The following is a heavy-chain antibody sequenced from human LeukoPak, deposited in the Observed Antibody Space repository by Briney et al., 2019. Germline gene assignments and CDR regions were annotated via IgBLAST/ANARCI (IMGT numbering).Heavy chain of an antibody. Sequence: SETPSLTCAVYGGSFSGYYWTWIRQPPEKGLEWIGEMNHSGSANYNPSLKSRVTISVDTSKNQCSLRLSSVTAADTAVYYCARLRGATVAHNWFDPWGQGTLVTVSS. V-gene: IGHV4-34*01. J-gene: IGHJ5*02. CDR3: ARLRGATVAHNWFDP. CDR1: GGSFSGYY. D-gene: IGHD6-19*01. CDR2: MNHSGSA.